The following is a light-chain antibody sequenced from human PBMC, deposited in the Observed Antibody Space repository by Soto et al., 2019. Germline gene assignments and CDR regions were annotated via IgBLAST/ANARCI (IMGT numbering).Light chain of an antibody. Sequence: IKMNQSPSTLSAKVGDRVTITCRASENINMWLAWYQQKPGQAPRLLIQRASRVERGVPSRFSGSGSDTEFTLTISSLQPDDFATYYCQHYNGYSEAFGQGTIVDVK. CDR3: QHYNGYSEA. CDR1: ENINMW. CDR2: RAS. V-gene: IGKV1-5*03. J-gene: IGKJ1*01.